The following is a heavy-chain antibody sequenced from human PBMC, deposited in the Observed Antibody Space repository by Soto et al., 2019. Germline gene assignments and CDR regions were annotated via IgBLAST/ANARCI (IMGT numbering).Heavy chain of an antibody. CDR3: ARDRDILTGYYPLDY. CDR2: ISYDGSNK. Sequence: GGSLRLSCAASGFTFSSYAMHWVRQAPGKGLEWVAVISYDGSNKYYADSVKGRFTISRDNSKNTLYLQMNSLRAEDTAVYYCARDRDILTGYYPLDYWGQGTLVTVSS. V-gene: IGHV3-30-3*01. CDR1: GFTFSSYA. J-gene: IGHJ4*02. D-gene: IGHD3-9*01.